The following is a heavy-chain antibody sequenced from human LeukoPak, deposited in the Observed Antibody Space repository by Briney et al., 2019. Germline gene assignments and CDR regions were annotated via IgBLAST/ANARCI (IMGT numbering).Heavy chain of an antibody. CDR2: IKQDGSEK. CDR1: GFTFSSYW. J-gene: IGHJ5*02. D-gene: IGHD2-15*01. CDR3: TKILVVVAANNWFDP. Sequence: PGGSLRLSCAASGFTFSSYWMSWVRQAPGKGLEWVANIKQDGSEKYYVDSVKGRFTISRDNSKNTLYLQMNSLRAEDTAVYYCTKILVVVAANNWFDPWGQGTLVTVSS. V-gene: IGHV3-7*03.